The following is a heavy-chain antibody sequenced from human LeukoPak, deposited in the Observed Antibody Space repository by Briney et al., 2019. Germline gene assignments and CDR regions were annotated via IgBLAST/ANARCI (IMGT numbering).Heavy chain of an antibody. Sequence: ASVKVSCKASGYTFTSYYMHWVRQAPGQGLEWMGWISPSSGGTNYAHRFQGTITMTRDTSINTAYMEVASLRSDDTAVYYCARGEYNYGRDWFDPWGQGTLVTVSS. CDR3: ARGEYNYGRDWFDP. D-gene: IGHD5-18*01. CDR1: GYTFTSYY. V-gene: IGHV1-2*02. CDR2: ISPSSGGT. J-gene: IGHJ5*02.